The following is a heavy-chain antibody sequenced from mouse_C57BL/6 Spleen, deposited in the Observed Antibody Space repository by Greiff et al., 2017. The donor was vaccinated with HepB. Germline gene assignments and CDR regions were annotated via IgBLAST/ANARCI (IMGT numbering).Heavy chain of an antibody. Sequence: EVKLMESGGDLVKPGGSLKLSCAASGFTFSSYGMSWVRQTPDKRLEWVATISSGGSYTYYPDSVKGRFTISRDNAKNTLYLQMSSLKSEDTAMYYCARGDYYGSWYYFDYWGQGTTLTVSS. CDR3: ARGDYYGSWYYFDY. CDR1: GFTFSSYG. J-gene: IGHJ2*01. CDR2: ISSGGSYT. D-gene: IGHD1-1*01. V-gene: IGHV5-6*01.